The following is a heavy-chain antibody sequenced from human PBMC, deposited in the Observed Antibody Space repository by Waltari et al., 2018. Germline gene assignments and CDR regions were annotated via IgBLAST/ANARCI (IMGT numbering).Heavy chain of an antibody. CDR2: INHSGST. J-gene: IGHJ5*02. CDR1: GGSFSGYY. D-gene: IGHD6-13*01. CDR3: ARGRGSSSPLAEAWFDP. V-gene: IGHV4-34*01. Sequence: QVQLQQWGAGLLKPSETLSLTCAVYGGSFSGYYWSWIRQPPGKGLEWIGEINHSGSTTSTPSLKGRVTISVATAKNQFSLKLSSVTAADTAVYYCARGRGSSSPLAEAWFDPWGQGTLVTVSS.